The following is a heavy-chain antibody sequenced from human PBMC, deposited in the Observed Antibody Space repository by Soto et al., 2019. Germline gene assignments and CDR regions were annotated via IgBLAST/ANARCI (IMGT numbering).Heavy chain of an antibody. D-gene: IGHD3-16*02. J-gene: IGHJ3*01. CDR2: IFYSGST. Sequence: QVQLQESGPGLVKPSETLSLTCTVSGGSISSYYWSWIRQPPGKGLEWIGYIFYSGSTNYNPSLKTRVTTSVDTSKNQFSLKLSSVTAADPAVYSCARLYGLDAFDFWGQGTMVTGSS. CDR3: ARLYGLDAFDF. V-gene: IGHV4-59*08. CDR1: GGSISSYY.